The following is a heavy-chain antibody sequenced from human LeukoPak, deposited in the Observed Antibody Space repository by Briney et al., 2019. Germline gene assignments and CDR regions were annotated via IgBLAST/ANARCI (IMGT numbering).Heavy chain of an antibody. D-gene: IGHD3-10*01. Sequence: SETLSLTCTVSGGSIRSGSHYWSWTRQRPGKGLEWIGYIYSSGTTNYNPSLKSRITMSVDTSENQFALKLSSVTAADTAVYYCARGASGEGYWGQGTLVTVSS. CDR2: IYSSGTT. J-gene: IGHJ4*02. CDR3: ARGASGEGY. CDR1: GGSIRSGSHY. V-gene: IGHV4-31*03.